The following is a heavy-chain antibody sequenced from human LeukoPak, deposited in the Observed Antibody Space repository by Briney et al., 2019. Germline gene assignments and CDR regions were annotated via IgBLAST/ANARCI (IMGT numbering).Heavy chain of an antibody. V-gene: IGHV3-15*04. D-gene: IGHD3-10*01. CDR3: TTYGSSRKFDY. Sequence: GGSLRLSCAASGFTFSSYWMSWVRQIPGKGLEWVGRIESKTDGGTTDYAAPVKGRFTISRDDSTNTLYLQMNSLKSEDTAVYYCTTYGSSRKFDYWGQGILVTVSS. J-gene: IGHJ4*02. CDR1: GFTFSSYW. CDR2: IESKTDGGTT.